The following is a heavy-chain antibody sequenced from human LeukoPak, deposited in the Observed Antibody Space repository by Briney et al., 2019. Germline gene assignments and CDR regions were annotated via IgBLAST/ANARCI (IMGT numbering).Heavy chain of an antibody. V-gene: IGHV4-38-2*01. CDR2: INYSGRT. Sequence: SETLSLTCSVSGYSIRSGYQWGWIRQAPGKGLEWIGSINYSGRTYDNPSLKSRVTISLDTSKNQFSLKLSSVTAADTAFYYCASKDTSGYHYGAFDIWGQGTMVTVSS. CDR3: ASKDTSGYHYGAFDI. CDR1: GYSIRSGYQ. J-gene: IGHJ3*02. D-gene: IGHD3-22*01.